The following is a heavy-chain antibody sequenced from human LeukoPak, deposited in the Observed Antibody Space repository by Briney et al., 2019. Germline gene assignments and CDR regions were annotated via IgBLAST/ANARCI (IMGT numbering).Heavy chain of an antibody. V-gene: IGHV3-30*03. D-gene: IGHD3-3*01. CDR1: GFTFSSYG. CDR3: ARGWDFWSGYYEGVGFDY. J-gene: IGHJ4*02. CDR2: ISYDGSNK. Sequence: PGGSLRLSCAASGFTFSSYGMHWVRQAPGKGLEWVAVISYDGSNKYYADSVKGRFTISRDNSKNTLYLQMNSLRAEDTAVYYCARGWDFWSGYYEGVGFDYWGQGILVTVSS.